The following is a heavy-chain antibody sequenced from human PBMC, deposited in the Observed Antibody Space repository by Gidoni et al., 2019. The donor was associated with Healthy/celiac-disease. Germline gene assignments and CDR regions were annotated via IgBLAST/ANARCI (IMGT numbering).Heavy chain of an antibody. Sequence: EVQPVQSGAEVKKPGDSLKISCKGSGYSFTRYWTGWVRQMPGKGLEWMGLIYPGDSDTRYSPSFQGQVTISADKSISTAYLQWSSLKASDTAMYYCARQSPGGGQQLVLGLDYWGQGTLVTVSS. D-gene: IGHD6-13*01. V-gene: IGHV5-51*01. CDR1: GYSFTRYW. CDR2: IYPGDSDT. J-gene: IGHJ4*02. CDR3: ARQSPGGGQQLVLGLDY.